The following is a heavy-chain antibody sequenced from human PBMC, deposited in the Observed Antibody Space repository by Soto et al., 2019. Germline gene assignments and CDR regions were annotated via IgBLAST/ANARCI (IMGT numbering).Heavy chain of an antibody. D-gene: IGHD3-10*01. CDR3: ARVFGFGGMDV. CDR1: GDSISGYY. CDR2: MYYSGST. V-gene: IGHV4-59*12. J-gene: IGHJ6*02. Sequence: PSETLSLTCTVSGDSISGYYLNWIRQPPGKGLEWIGYMYYSGSTYYNPSLKSRVTISVDTSKNQFSLKLSSVTAADTAVYYCARVFGFGGMDVWGQGTTVTVSS.